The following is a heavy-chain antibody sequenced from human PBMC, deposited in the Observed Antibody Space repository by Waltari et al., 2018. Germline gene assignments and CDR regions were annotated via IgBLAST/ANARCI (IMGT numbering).Heavy chain of an antibody. CDR3: ARADVTSPYYYYGLDV. CDR2: LHDSGST. J-gene: IGHJ6*02. V-gene: IGHV4-59*01. D-gene: IGHD4-4*01. CDR1: GGSTSIYQ. Sequence: QVQLQESGPGLVKPSETLSLTCPVSGGSTSIYQRGWIRQPPGRGLEWIGYLHDSGSTNYNPSLKSRVTISVDKSKNQFSLKLRSVTTADTAVYYCARADVTSPYYYYGLDVWGQGTTVTVSS.